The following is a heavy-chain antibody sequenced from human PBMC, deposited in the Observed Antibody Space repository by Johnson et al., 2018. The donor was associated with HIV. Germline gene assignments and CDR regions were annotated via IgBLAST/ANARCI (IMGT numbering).Heavy chain of an antibody. CDR3: ARTTRMVGAFDI. CDR2: LYSGGST. J-gene: IGHJ3*02. V-gene: IGHV3-66*02. Sequence: VQLVESGGGLVQPGGSLRPSCAASGFTVSSHYTSWVRQAPGKGPEWVTVLYSGGSTYYADSVKGRFTISRDKSKNTLYLQMNSLRADDTAVYYCARTTRMVGAFDIWGQGTMVTVSS. D-gene: IGHD2-15*01. CDR1: GFTVSSHY.